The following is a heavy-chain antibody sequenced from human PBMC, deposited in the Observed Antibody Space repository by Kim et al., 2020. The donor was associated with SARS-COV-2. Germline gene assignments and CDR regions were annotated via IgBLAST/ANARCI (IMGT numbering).Heavy chain of an antibody. J-gene: IGHJ4*02. CDR3: ARLPQFGSGSYYNFDY. Sequence: SLKRRVTISVDTSKNQFSLKLSSVTAADTAVYYCARLPQFGSGSYYNFDYWGQGTLVTVSS. D-gene: IGHD3-10*01. V-gene: IGHV4-39*01.